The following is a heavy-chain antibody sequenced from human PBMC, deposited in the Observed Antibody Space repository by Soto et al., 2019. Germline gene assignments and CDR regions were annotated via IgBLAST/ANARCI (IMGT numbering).Heavy chain of an antibody. CDR3: ARVALYRSGSKYGMDV. Sequence: GASVKVSCKASGGTFSSYAISWVRQAPGQGLEWMGGIIPIFGTANYAQKFQGRVTITADKSTSTAYMELSSLRSEDTAVYYCARVALYRSGSKYGMDVWGQGTTVTVSS. CDR1: GGTFSSYA. J-gene: IGHJ6*02. D-gene: IGHD3-10*01. V-gene: IGHV1-69*06. CDR2: IIPIFGTA.